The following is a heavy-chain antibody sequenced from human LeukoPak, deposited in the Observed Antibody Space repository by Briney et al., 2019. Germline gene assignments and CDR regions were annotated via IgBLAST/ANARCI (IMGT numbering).Heavy chain of an antibody. CDR1: GFTFSSYA. Sequence: PGGSLRLSCAVSGFTFSSYAMSWVRQAPGKGLEWVSAISGSGGSTYYPDSVKGRFTISRDNSENTLYLQMNSLRAEDTAVYYCATRRHDYGDYWGQGTLVTVSS. D-gene: IGHD4-17*01. CDR2: ISGSGGST. V-gene: IGHV3-23*01. J-gene: IGHJ4*02. CDR3: ATRRHDYGDY.